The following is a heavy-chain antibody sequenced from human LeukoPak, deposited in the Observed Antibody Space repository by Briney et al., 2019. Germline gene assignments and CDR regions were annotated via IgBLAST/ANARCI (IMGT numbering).Heavy chain of an antibody. D-gene: IGHD1-26*01. J-gene: IGHJ5*02. CDR1: GGSISSGGYY. CDR3: ARHRTGSYPVGFDP. Sequence: SETLSLTCTVSGGSISSGGYYWSWIRQPPGKGLEWIGYIYHSGSTYYNPSLKSRLTISVDTSKNQFSLQLSSVTAADTAVYYCARHRTGSYPVGFDPWGQGILVTVSS. V-gene: IGHV4-30-2*03. CDR2: IYHSGST.